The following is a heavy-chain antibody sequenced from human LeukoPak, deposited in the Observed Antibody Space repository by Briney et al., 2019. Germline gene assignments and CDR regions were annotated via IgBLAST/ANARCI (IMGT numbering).Heavy chain of an antibody. J-gene: IGHJ4*02. D-gene: IGHD5-12*01. Sequence: ASVKVSCKASGYTFTSYDINWVRQATGQGLEWMGWMNPNSGNTGYAQKFQGRVTMTRNTSISTAYMELSSLRSEDTAVYYCARRRFDSGYDLSEPDFDYWGQGTLVTVSS. CDR2: MNPNSGNT. V-gene: IGHV1-8*01. CDR1: GYTFTSYD. CDR3: ARRRFDSGYDLSEPDFDY.